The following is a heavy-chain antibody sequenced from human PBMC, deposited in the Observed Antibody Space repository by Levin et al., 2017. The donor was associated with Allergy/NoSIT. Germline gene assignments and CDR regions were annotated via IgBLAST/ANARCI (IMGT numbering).Heavy chain of an antibody. CDR2: ISAYNGNI. V-gene: IGHV1-18*01. D-gene: IGHD6-19*01. J-gene: IGHJ4*02. Sequence: KISCKASGYIFTDYGISWVRQAPGQGPEWMGWISAYNGNINYAQRFQGRVTMTTDTSTSTAYMEMRSLRSDDTAVYYCARDLGVAGIIFFDYWGQGTLVTVSS. CDR3: ARDLGVAGIIFFDY. CDR1: GYIFTDYG.